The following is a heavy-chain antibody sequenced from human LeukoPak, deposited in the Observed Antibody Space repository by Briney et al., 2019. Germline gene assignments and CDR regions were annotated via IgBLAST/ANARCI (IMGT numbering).Heavy chain of an antibody. V-gene: IGHV3-23*01. CDR3: AKRGVVIRVILVGFHKEAYYFDC. D-gene: IGHD3-22*01. CDR2: ISGSGGGT. Sequence: GGSLRLSCAVSGITLSNYGMSGVRQAPGKGLECVVGISGSGGGTNYADSVKGRFTISGDNPKNTLYLQMNGLRAEDTAVYFCAKRGVVIRVILVGFHKEAYYFDCWGQGALVTVSS. J-gene: IGHJ4*02. CDR1: GITLSNYG.